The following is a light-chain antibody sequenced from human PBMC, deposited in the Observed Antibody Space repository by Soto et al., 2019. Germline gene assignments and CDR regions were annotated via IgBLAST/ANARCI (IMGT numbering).Light chain of an antibody. Sequence: DIVMTQSPLSLPVSPGEPAYISCRSSQSLLHSTGYNFLDWYLQKPGQSPQLLISLASNRASGVPARFSGSGSGTDFTLKISRVEADDVGIYYCMQALQPPPITFGQGTRLEIE. CDR2: LAS. CDR3: MQALQPPPIT. J-gene: IGKJ5*01. V-gene: IGKV2-28*01. CDR1: QSLLHSTGYNF.